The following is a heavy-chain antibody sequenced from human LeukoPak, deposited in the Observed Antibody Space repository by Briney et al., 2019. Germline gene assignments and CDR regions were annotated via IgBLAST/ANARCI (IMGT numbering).Heavy chain of an antibody. CDR3: ARDYYYDSSGYYWGAFDI. CDR1: GYSISSGYY. V-gene: IGHV4-38-2*02. Sequence: SETLSLTCTVSGYSISSGYYWGWIRQPPGKGLEWIGSIYHSGSTYYNPSLKSRVTISVDTSKNQFSLKLSSVAAADTAVYYCARDYYYDSSGYYWGAFDIWGQGTMVTVSS. D-gene: IGHD3-22*01. CDR2: IYHSGST. J-gene: IGHJ3*02.